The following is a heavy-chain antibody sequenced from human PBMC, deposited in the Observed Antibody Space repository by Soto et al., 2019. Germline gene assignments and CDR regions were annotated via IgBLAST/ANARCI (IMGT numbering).Heavy chain of an antibody. CDR3: ARVTQRDSAFDI. J-gene: IGHJ3*02. CDR2: INPNSGGT. V-gene: IGHV1-2*02. CDR1: GYTFTGYY. D-gene: IGHD1-20*01. Sequence: VASVKVSCKASGYTFTGYYMHWVRQAPGQGLEWVGWINPNSGGTNYAQKFQGRVTMTRDTSISTAYMELSRLRSDDTAVYYCARVTQRDSAFDIWGQGTRVTVS.